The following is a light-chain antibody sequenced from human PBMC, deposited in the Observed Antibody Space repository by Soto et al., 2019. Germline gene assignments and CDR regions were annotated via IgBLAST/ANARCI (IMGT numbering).Light chain of an antibody. J-gene: IGKJ2*01. CDR1: QDISNY. CDR2: AAS. CDR3: QNYKSAPNT. V-gene: IGKV1-27*01. Sequence: DIQMTQSPSSLSASVGDRVTITCRASQDISNYLAWYQQKPGKVPKLLIYAASTLQSAVQSRFSGSGSGTVFTLTINTLQPEDVATYYCQNYKSAPNTFGRGTRLEIK.